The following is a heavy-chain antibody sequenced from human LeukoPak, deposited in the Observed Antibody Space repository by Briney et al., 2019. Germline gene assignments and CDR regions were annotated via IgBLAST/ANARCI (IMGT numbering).Heavy chain of an antibody. V-gene: IGHV4-4*08. CDR2: VYTSGST. D-gene: IGHD3-10*01. CDR3: ARLLVRGVLDY. J-gene: IGHJ4*02. Sequence: PSETLSLTCTVSGGSFTSYYWTWIRQPPGEGLEYTGYVYTSGSTNYNPSLKSRVTISVDTSKNQFSLRLSSVTAADTGVYYCARLLVRGVLDYWGQGTLFTVSS. CDR1: GGSFTSYY.